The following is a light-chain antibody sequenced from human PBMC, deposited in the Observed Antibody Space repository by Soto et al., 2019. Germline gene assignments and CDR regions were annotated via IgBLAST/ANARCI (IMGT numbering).Light chain of an antibody. CDR1: SSNIGAGYD. CDR2: GNS. J-gene: IGLJ1*01. V-gene: IGLV1-40*01. CDR3: QSYDSSVTLRV. Sequence: QPVLTQPPSVSVAPGQRVTISCTGSSSNIGAGYDVHWYQQLPGTAPKLLIYGNSNRPSGVPDRFSGSKSGTSASLAITGLQADDEADYYCQSYDSSVTLRVFGTGTKLTVL.